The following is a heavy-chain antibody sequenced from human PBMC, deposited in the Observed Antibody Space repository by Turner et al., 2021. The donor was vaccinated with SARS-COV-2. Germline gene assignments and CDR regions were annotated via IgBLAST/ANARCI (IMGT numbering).Heavy chain of an antibody. Sequence: QVQLVQSGDEVRMPGSSAKVSCRASGGTFSSFIINWVRQAPGQGLEWMGGIIPLPCIANYAQKFQIRVTVTADTSTITVYMELSSLRSEYTAVYYCALPTSCGGDCYYFDLWGRGTLVTVSS. CDR3: ALPTSCGGDCYYFDL. CDR1: GGTFSSFI. J-gene: IGHJ2*01. D-gene: IGHD2-21*02. V-gene: IGHV1-69*02. CDR2: IIPLPCIA.